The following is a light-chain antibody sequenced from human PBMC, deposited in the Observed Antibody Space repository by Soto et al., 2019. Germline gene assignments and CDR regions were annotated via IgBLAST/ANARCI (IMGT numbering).Light chain of an antibody. J-gene: IGKJ4*01. Sequence: SVLTQAPGTLSLSPGERATLSCRASQSVSSSYLAWYQQKPGQAPRLLIYGASSRATGIPDRFSGSGSGTDFTLTISRLETEDFAVYYCQQYGSSPLTFGGGTKVDIK. CDR1: QSVSSSY. V-gene: IGKV3-20*01. CDR3: QQYGSSPLT. CDR2: GAS.